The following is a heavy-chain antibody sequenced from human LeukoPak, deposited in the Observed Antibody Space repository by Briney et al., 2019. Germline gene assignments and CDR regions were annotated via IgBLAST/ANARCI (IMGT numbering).Heavy chain of an antibody. Sequence: ASVKVSCKASGGTFSNYAISWVRQAPGQGLEWMGGIIPIFGSPNYALEFQGRLTITADESTSTAYMELNSLRSEDTAVYHCARVGVVTTILGYFDYWGQGTLVTVSS. CDR1: GGTFSNYA. J-gene: IGHJ4*02. D-gene: IGHD2-21*02. V-gene: IGHV1-69*13. CDR2: IIPIFGSP. CDR3: ARVGVVTTILGYFDY.